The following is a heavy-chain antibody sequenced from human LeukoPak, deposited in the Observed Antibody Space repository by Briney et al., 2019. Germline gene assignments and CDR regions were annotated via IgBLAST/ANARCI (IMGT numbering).Heavy chain of an antibody. CDR2: IYYSGST. CDR1: GGSISSGGYY. V-gene: IGHV4-31*03. J-gene: IGHJ4*02. CDR3: ARVSEEEGGYSYGFDY. D-gene: IGHD5-18*01. Sequence: TSQTLSLTCTVSGGSISSGGYYWSWIRQHPGKGLEWIGYIYYSGSTYYNPPLKSRVTISVDTSKNQFSLKLSSVTAADTAVYYCARVSEEEGGYSYGFDYWGQGTLVTVSS.